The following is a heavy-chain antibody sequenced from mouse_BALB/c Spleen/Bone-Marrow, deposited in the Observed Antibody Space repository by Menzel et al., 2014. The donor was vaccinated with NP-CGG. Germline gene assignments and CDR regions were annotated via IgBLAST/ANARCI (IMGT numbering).Heavy chain of an antibody. Sequence: EVMLVESGGGLVKPGGSLKLSCAASGFAFSSYDMSWVRQTPEKRLEWVAYISSGGGSTYYPDTVKGRFTISRDNAKNTLYLQMSSLKSEDTATYYCARPLYYYGSSPFYAMDYWGQGTSVTVSP. CDR3: ARPLYYYGSSPFYAMDY. CDR2: ISSGGGST. D-gene: IGHD1-1*01. V-gene: IGHV5-12-1*01. J-gene: IGHJ4*01. CDR1: GFAFSSYD.